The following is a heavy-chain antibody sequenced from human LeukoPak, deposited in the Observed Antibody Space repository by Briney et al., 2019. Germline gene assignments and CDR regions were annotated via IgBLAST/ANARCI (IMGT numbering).Heavy chain of an antibody. Sequence: SVKVSCKASGGTFSSYAISWVRQAPGQGLEWMGRIIPILGIANYAQKFQGRVTITADKSTSTAYMELSSLRSEDTAVYYCAVGGVGGKYYFDYWGQGTLVTVSS. J-gene: IGHJ4*02. CDR1: GGTFSSYA. V-gene: IGHV1-69*04. CDR3: AVGGVGGKYYFDY. D-gene: IGHD2-15*01. CDR2: IIPILGIA.